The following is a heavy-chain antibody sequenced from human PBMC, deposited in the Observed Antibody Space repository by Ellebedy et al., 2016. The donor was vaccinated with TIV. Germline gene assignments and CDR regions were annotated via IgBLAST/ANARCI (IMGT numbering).Heavy chain of an antibody. CDR1: GFSFRSYW. CDR3: ARRGSYGDYAVQINSWFDT. D-gene: IGHD4-17*01. J-gene: IGHJ5*02. CDR2: IYQDGGVQ. Sequence: GKSLKISCAASGFSFRSYWMSWVRQAPGKGLEWVANIYQDGGVQYYVDSVKGRFTISRDNADNSLFLQMNSLRAADTAVYYCARRGSYGDYAVQINSWFDTWGRGILVAVSS. V-gene: IGHV3-7*01.